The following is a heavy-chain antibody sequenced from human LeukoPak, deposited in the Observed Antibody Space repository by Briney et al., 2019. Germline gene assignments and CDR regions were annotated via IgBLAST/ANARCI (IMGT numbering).Heavy chain of an antibody. D-gene: IGHD5-24*01. Sequence: ASVKVSCKASGYTFTSYYMHWVRQAPGQGLEWMGIINPSGGSTSYAQKFQGRVTITADESTGTAYMELSSLRSDDTAVYYCAKSRNYQLRVFDYWGQGTLVTVSS. CDR3: AKSRNYQLRVFDY. CDR1: GYTFTSYY. CDR2: INPSGGST. V-gene: IGHV1-46*01. J-gene: IGHJ4*02.